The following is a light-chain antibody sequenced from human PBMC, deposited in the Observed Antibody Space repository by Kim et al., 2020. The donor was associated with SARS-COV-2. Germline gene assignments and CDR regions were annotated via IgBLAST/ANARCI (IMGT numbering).Light chain of an antibody. CDR2: AKD. Sequence: SSVLTQDPAVSVDLGQTVRITCQGDSFRSYYASWYQQKPGQSPLLVFFAKDSRPSGIPDRFSGSTSGDAASLTITGAQSEDEADYYCSSRASSGNVALFG. V-gene: IGLV3-19*01. CDR1: SFRSYY. J-gene: IGLJ2*01. CDR3: SSRASSGNVAL.